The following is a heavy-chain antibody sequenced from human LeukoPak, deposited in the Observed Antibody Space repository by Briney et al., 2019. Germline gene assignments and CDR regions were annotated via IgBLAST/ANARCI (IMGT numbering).Heavy chain of an antibody. CDR3: ARGCQSRDFWSGYYFLGYDAFDI. V-gene: IGHV4-34*01. Sequence: SETLSLTCAVYGGSFSGYYWSWIRQPPGKGLEWIGDINHSGSTNYNPSLKSRVTISVDTSKNQFSLKLSSVTAADTAVYYCARGCQSRDFWSGYYFLGYDAFDIWGQGTMVTVSS. J-gene: IGHJ3*02. D-gene: IGHD3-3*01. CDR1: GGSFSGYY. CDR2: INHSGST.